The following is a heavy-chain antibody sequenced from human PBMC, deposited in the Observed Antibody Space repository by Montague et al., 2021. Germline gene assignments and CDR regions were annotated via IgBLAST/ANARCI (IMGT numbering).Heavy chain of an antibody. CDR3: AREGVGDLLFSFDS. J-gene: IGHJ4*02. CDR2: TYYRSTWYT. V-gene: IGHV6-1*01. D-gene: IGHD3-10*01. CDR1: GDSVSNNNAA. Sequence: CAISGDSVSNNNAAWNWIRESPSRGLEWLGRTYYRSTWYTDYAVSVKGRIAINPDTSKNQFSLQLNSVTSEDTAVYYCAREGVGDLLFSFDSWGQGTPVTVSS.